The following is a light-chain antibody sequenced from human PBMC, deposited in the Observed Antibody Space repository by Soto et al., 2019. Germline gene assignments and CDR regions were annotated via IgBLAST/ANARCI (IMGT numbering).Light chain of an antibody. V-gene: IGLV9-49*01. CDR1: SGSSNYK. CDR3: GADHGSGSNPMWV. CDR2: VGTGGIVG. J-gene: IGLJ2*01. Sequence: QLVLTQPPSASASLGASVTLTCTLSSGSSNYKVDWYQQRPGKGPRFVMRVGTGGIVGSKGDGIPDRFSVLGSGLNRYLTIKNIQEEDESDYHCGADHGSGSNPMWVFGGGTKLT.